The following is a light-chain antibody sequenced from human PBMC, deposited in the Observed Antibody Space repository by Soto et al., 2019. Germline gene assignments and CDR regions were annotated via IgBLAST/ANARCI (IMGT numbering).Light chain of an antibody. CDR2: GES. Sequence: ETVMTQSPVTLSVSPGERATLSCRASQSVGSNLAWYQQKPGQAPRLLIYGESTRATGIPGRFSGSGYGTEFTLTISSLQSEDFAVYYCQQYNDWRTFGQGTKVEIK. CDR3: QQYNDWRT. J-gene: IGKJ2*01. CDR1: QSVGSN. V-gene: IGKV3-15*01.